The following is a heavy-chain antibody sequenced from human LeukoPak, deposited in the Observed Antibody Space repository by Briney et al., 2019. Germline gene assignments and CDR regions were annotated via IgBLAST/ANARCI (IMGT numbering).Heavy chain of an antibody. CDR2: IYYSGST. CDR3: AKDHPASSWPGY. D-gene: IGHD6-13*01. Sequence: PSETLSLTCTVSGGSISSYYWSWIRQPPGKGLEWIGYIYYSGSTNYNPSLKSRVTISVDTSKNQFSLKLSSVTAADTAVYYCAKDHPASSWPGYWGQGTLVTVSS. V-gene: IGHV4-59*01. CDR1: GGSISSYY. J-gene: IGHJ4*02.